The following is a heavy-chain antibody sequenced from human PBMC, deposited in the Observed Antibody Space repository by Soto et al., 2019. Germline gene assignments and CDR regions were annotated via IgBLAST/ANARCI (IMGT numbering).Heavy chain of an antibody. D-gene: IGHD5-12*01. V-gene: IGHV4-30-4*03. CDR1: GGSISSGDYY. J-gene: IGHJ6*02. Sequence: PSETLSLTCTVSGGSISSGDYYGSWIRQPPGKGLEWIGYIYYSGSTYYNPSLKSRVTMSVDASKNQFSMRLSSVTAADTAVYYWCGYSDYDSYGIDGWGQGTTVTFSS. CDR3: CGYSDYDSYGIDG. CDR2: IYYSGST.